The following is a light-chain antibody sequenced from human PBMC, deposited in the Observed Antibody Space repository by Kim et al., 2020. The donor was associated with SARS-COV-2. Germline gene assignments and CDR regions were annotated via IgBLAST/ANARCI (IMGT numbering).Light chain of an antibody. CDR3: QQYASLPQT. CDR2: RSS. CDR1: QSVNSFY. J-gene: IGKJ1*01. Sequence: EIVLTQSPGTLSLSPGERATLSCRASQSVNSFYFAWYQQKPGQAPRLLIFRSSNRAAGIPDRFSGSGSGTDFTLTISTLEPEDFAVYYCQQYASLPQTFGQGTRVDIK. V-gene: IGKV3-20*01.